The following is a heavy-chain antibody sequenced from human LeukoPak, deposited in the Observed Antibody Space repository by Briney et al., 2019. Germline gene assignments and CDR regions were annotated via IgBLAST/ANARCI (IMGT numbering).Heavy chain of an antibody. CDR1: GGSISSSSYY. CDR2: IYYSGST. CDR3: AREDYDILTGPDDYYYMDV. Sequence: PSETLSLTCTVSGGSISSSSYYWGWIRQPPGKGLEWIGSIYYSGSTYYNPSLKSRVTISVDTSKNQFSLKLSSVTAADTAVYYCAREDYDILTGPDDYYYMDVWGKGTTVTISS. J-gene: IGHJ6*03. D-gene: IGHD3-9*01. V-gene: IGHV4-39*02.